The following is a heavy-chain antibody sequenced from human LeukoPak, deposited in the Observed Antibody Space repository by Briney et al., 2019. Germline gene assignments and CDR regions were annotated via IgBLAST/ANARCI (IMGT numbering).Heavy chain of an antibody. Sequence: GGSLRLSCAASEITLYTYGMSWVRQAPGKGLEWVSAITFSADTTYYADSVKGRFTISRDNFKNTLYLQLSSLGTEDTAVYYCAKISWDSGGDREKYWGQGTLVTVSS. J-gene: IGHJ4*02. V-gene: IGHV3-23*01. D-gene: IGHD2-21*02. CDR2: ITFSADTT. CDR3: AKISWDSGGDREKY. CDR1: EITLYTYG.